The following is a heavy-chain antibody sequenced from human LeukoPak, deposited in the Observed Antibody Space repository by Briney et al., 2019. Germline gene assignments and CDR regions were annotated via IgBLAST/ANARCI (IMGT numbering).Heavy chain of an antibody. CDR2: IGGSGDKT. CDR1: GFTFNRNA. Sequence: GGSLRLSCAASGFTFNRNAISWVRQAPGKGLEWVSTIGGSGDKTLYADSVKGRFTISRDNSKNMVHLQMNSLTGEDTALYYCVRRGDASSGWGDHDFWGQGALVTVSS. D-gene: IGHD6-19*01. V-gene: IGHV3-23*01. CDR3: VRRGDASSGWGDHDF. J-gene: IGHJ4*02.